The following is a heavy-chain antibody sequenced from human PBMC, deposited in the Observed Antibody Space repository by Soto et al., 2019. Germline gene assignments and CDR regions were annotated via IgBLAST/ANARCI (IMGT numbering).Heavy chain of an antibody. J-gene: IGHJ6*02. CDR1: GYTFTSYG. D-gene: IGHD3-3*01. Sequence: QVQLVQSGAEVKKPGASVKVSCKASGYTFTSYGISWVRQAPGQGLEWMGWISAYNGNTNYAQKLQGRVTMTTDTSTSTAYREGRSLRSDGTAVYYCASVGGITIFGGVTPPPDYYYYGMDVWGQGTTVTVSS. V-gene: IGHV1-18*01. CDR2: ISAYNGNT. CDR3: ASVGGITIFGGVTPPPDYYYYGMDV.